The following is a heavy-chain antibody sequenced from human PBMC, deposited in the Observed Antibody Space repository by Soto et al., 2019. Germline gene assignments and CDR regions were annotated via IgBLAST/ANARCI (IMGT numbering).Heavy chain of an antibody. CDR2: ITTSTSSNV. D-gene: IGHD2-8*01. J-gene: IGHJ4*02. CDR3: ALYDALFFDY. Sequence: PGRSLRLSCAAAGFSVATYNMNWVRQAPGKGLEWVSSITTSTSSNVYYADSVKGRFTISRGSAKNSLYLQMNSLRAEDTALYFCALYDALFFDYRGQGTLVTVSS. V-gene: IGHV3-21*01. CDR1: GFSVATYN.